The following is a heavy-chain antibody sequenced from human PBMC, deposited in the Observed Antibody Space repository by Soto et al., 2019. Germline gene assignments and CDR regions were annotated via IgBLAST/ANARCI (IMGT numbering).Heavy chain of an antibody. CDR3: ARGRDYYGSGSSGMDV. Sequence: PSETLSLTCTVSGGSLSGYSWSWIRQPPGKGLEWIGYIYHSGSTYYNPSLKSRVTISVDRSKNQFSLKLSSVTAADTAVHYCARGRDYYGSGSSGMDVWGQGTTVTVSS. CDR2: IYHSGST. D-gene: IGHD3-10*01. J-gene: IGHJ6*02. V-gene: IGHV4-30-2*01. CDR1: GGSLSGYS.